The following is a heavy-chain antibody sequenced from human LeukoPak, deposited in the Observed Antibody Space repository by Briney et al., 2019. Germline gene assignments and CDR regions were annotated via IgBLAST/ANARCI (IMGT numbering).Heavy chain of an antibody. D-gene: IGHD4-17*01. V-gene: IGHV3-30-3*01. Sequence: GRSLRPSCAASGFTFSSYAMHWVRQAPGKGLEWVAVIAYDGGNKYYAGSVKGRFTISRDDSKYTLYLQMNSLRAEDTALYYCARNGRRTTVTSDFWGQGTLVTVSS. CDR2: IAYDGGNK. CDR1: GFTFSSYA. CDR3: ARNGRRTTVTSDF. J-gene: IGHJ4*02.